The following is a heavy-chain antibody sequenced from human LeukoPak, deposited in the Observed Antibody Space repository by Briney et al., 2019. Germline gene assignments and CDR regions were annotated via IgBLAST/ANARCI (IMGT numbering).Heavy chain of an antibody. D-gene: IGHD6-25*01. J-gene: IGHJ4*02. CDR1: GYSISSGYY. Sequence: SETLSLTCAVSGYSISSGYYWGWIRQPPGKGLEWIGSIYHSGSTYYNPSLKSRVTISVDTSKNQFSLKLSSVTAADTAVYYCANWRAAYYFDYWGQGTLVTVSS. CDR3: ANWRAAYYFDY. V-gene: IGHV4-38-2*01. CDR2: IYHSGST.